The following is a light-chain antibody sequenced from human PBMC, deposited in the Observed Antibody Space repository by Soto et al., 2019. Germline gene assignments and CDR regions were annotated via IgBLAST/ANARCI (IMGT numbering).Light chain of an antibody. Sequence: QSALTQPASVSGSPGQSITISCTGTSSDVGGYNYVSWYQQHPGKAPKLMIYDVSNRPSGVSNRFSGSKSGNTASLTISGLQAEDEADYSCRSYTSSSTLHVVFGGGTKLTVL. CDR1: SSDVGGYNY. V-gene: IGLV2-14*01. CDR2: DVS. J-gene: IGLJ2*01. CDR3: RSYTSSSTLHVV.